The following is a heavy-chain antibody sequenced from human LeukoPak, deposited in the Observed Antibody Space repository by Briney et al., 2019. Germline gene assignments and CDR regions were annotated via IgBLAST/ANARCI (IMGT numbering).Heavy chain of an antibody. Sequence: GGSLRLSCAAAGFSVSTTYMNWVRQAPGKGLEWVSVIYSGGSTYYADSVKDRFTISRDNSNNTLYLQMSSLRAEDTAVYYCARADGALDYWGPGTLVTVSS. V-gene: IGHV3-66*01. CDR2: IYSGGST. CDR1: GFSVSTTY. CDR3: ARADGALDY. J-gene: IGHJ4*02. D-gene: IGHD3-16*01.